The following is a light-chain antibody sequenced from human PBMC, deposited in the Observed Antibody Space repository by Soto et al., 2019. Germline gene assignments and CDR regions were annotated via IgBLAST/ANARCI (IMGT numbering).Light chain of an antibody. Sequence: DIQMTQSPSSLSASVGDRVTITCRASQGISNYLSWYQQKPGKVPKLQIYAASTLQSGVPSRFSGSGSGTDFTITISSLQPEDVATYYCQKYYRAPFTFGPGTKVDIK. V-gene: IGKV1-27*01. CDR3: QKYYRAPFT. J-gene: IGKJ3*01. CDR2: AAS. CDR1: QGISNY.